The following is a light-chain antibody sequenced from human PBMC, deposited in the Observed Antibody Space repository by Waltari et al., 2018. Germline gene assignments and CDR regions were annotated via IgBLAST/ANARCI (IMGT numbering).Light chain of an antibody. Sequence: SYVLTQPPSVSVAPGQTARISCDGNNIGRKNVHWYPQKPGQAPVLVVYDDGDRPSGIPERFSGSNSGNTATLTISRVDAGDEADYYCQVWDSGSDHYVFGTVTKVTVL. CDR2: DDG. V-gene: IGLV3-21*02. CDR1: NIGRKN. CDR3: QVWDSGSDHYV. J-gene: IGLJ1*01.